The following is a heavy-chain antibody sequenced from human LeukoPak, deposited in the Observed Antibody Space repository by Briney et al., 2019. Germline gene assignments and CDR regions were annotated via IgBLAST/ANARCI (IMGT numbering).Heavy chain of an antibody. Sequence: ASVKVSCKASGYTFTGYYMHWVRQAPGQGLEWMGWINPNSGGTNYAQKFQGRVTMTRDTSISTAYMELSRLRSDDTAVYYCARDRAITIFGVVIEDYYYYMDVWGKGTTVTVSS. V-gene: IGHV1-2*02. CDR1: GYTFTGYY. J-gene: IGHJ6*03. D-gene: IGHD3-3*01. CDR3: ARDRAITIFGVVIEDYYYYMDV. CDR2: INPNSGGT.